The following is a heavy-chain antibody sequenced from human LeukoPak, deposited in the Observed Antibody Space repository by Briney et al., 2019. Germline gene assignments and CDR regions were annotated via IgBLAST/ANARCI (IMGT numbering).Heavy chain of an antibody. Sequence: ASVKVSCKASGYTFSTHYMHWVRQAPGEGLEWMGIINPSAGTTSCVQKFQGRVTLTRDTSTSTIYMELTSLTSEDTAVYFRARDQESIIAGRSSGIDVWGQGTTVTVSS. CDR2: INPSAGTT. V-gene: IGHV1-46*01. J-gene: IGHJ6*02. D-gene: IGHD6-6*01. CDR1: GYTFSTHY. CDR3: ARDQESIIAGRSSGIDV.